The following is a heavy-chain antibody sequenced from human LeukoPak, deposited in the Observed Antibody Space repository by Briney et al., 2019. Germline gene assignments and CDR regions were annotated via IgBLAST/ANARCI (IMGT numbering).Heavy chain of an antibody. Sequence: GGSLRLSCAASGFTFSTYIMNWVRQAPGKGLEWISYITSSSSAIYYTDSVKGRFTVSRDNAKNSLYLQMNSLRAEDTAVYYCARDNRGYDYWGQGTLVTVSS. D-gene: IGHD5-12*01. V-gene: IGHV3-48*04. CDR1: GFTFSTYI. J-gene: IGHJ4*02. CDR3: ARDNRGYDY. CDR2: ITSSSSAI.